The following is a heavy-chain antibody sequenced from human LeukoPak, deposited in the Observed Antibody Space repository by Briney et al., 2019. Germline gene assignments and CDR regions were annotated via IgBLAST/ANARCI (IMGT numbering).Heavy chain of an antibody. CDR1: GFTFSSYA. CDR3: ARGGIITSYAFEI. V-gene: IGHV3-23*01. CDR2: ISGSGGST. Sequence: GGSLRLSCAASGFTFSSYAMSWVRQAPGKGLEWVSAISGSGGSTYYADSVRGRFTISRDNAKNSLYLQMDSLRAEDTAVYYCARGGIITSYAFEIWGQGAMVTVSS. D-gene: IGHD3-10*01. J-gene: IGHJ3*02.